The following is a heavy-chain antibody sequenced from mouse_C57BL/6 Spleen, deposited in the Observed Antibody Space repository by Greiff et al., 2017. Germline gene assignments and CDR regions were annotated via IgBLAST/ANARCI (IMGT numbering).Heavy chain of an antibody. J-gene: IGHJ2*01. D-gene: IGHD3-1*01. CDR2: INPNNGGT. Sequence: EAQLQQSGPELVKPGASVKISCKASGYTFTDYYMNWVKQSHGKSLEWIGDINPNNGGTSYNQKFKGKATLTVDKSSSTAYMELRSLTSEDSAVYYCARSGWFDYWGQGTTLTVSS. CDR1: GYTFTDYY. CDR3: ARSGWFDY. V-gene: IGHV1-26*01.